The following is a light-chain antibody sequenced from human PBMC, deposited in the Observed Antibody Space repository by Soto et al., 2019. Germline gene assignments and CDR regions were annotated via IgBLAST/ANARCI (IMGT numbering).Light chain of an antibody. CDR1: QNVNIW. V-gene: IGKV1-5*03. CDR2: EAS. CDR3: QQYNSYSRT. J-gene: IGKJ1*01. Sequence: DIQLTQSPSTLSASVGDRVTITCRASQNVNIWLTWYQQRPGKAPKLLIYEASNLESGVSSRFSGRGSGTEFTLTISSLQPDDFATYYCQQYNSYSRTFGQGTKVDIK.